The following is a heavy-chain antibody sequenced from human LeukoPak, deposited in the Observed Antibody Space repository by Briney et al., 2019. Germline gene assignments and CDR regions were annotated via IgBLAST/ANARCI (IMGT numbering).Heavy chain of an antibody. D-gene: IGHD2-8*01. Sequence: GGSLRLSCAASGFTFSNDWMHWVRQAPGKGLVWVSRIRSDARDKRYADSVKGRCTISRDNSKNTVYLEMNSLRAEDTAIYYCAKVSVGPLSRPTHVALYYGMDVWGQGTTVTVSS. J-gene: IGHJ6*02. V-gene: IGHV3-74*01. CDR3: AKVSVGPLSRPTHVALYYGMDV. CDR1: GFTFSNDW. CDR2: IRSDARDK.